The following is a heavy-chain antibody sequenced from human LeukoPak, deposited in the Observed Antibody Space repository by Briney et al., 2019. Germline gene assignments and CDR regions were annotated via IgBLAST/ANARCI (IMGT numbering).Heavy chain of an antibody. CDR1: GGSISSSSYY. V-gene: IGHV4-39*01. CDR3: ARRFYDSSGYYYDYFDY. J-gene: IGHJ4*02. CDR2: IYYSGST. Sequence: SQTLSLTCTVSGGSISSSSYYWGWIRQPPGKGLEWIGSIYYSGSTYYNPSLKSRVTISVDTSKNQFSLKLSSVTAADTAVYYCARRFYDSSGYYYDYFDYWGQGTLVTVSS. D-gene: IGHD3-22*01.